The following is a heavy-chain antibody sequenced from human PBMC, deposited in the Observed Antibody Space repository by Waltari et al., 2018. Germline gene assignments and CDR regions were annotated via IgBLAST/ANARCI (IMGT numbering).Heavy chain of an antibody. CDR3: ARGLYSSSPFDY. D-gene: IGHD6-13*01. J-gene: IGHJ4*02. CDR1: GGSFSGYY. Sequence: QVQLQQWGAGLLKPSETLSLTCAVYGGSFSGYYWSWIRQPPGKGLEWIGEINHSGRTNYNPSLKSRVTIAVDTSKNQFSLKLSSVTAADTAVYYCARGLYSSSPFDYWGQGTLVTVSS. CDR2: INHSGRT. V-gene: IGHV4-34*01.